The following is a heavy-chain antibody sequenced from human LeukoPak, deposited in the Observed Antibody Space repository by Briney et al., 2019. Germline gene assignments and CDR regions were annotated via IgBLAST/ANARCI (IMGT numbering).Heavy chain of an antibody. CDR3: AREGRVSGYDFDC. CDR2: INSDGSSI. D-gene: IGHD5-12*01. Sequence: GGSLRLSCAASGFTFSSYWMHWVRQAPGKGLVWVSRINSDGSSITYADSVKGRFTISRDNAKDTLYLQMNSLRVEDTAVYYCAREGRVSGYDFDCWGQGTLATVSS. V-gene: IGHV3-74*03. CDR1: GFTFSSYW. J-gene: IGHJ4*02.